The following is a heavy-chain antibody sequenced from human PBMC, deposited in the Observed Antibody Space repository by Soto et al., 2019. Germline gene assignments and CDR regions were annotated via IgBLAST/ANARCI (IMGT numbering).Heavy chain of an antibody. D-gene: IGHD2-2*01. Sequence: GESLKISCKGSGYSFTSYWIGWVRQMPGKGLEWMGIIYPGDSDTRYSPSFQGQVTISADKSISTAYLQWSSLKASDTAMYYCARHYLFGCSSTSCYRSPPGMDVWGQGTTVTVSS. CDR2: IYPGDSDT. V-gene: IGHV5-51*01. J-gene: IGHJ6*02. CDR3: ARHYLFGCSSTSCYRSPPGMDV. CDR1: GYSFTSYW.